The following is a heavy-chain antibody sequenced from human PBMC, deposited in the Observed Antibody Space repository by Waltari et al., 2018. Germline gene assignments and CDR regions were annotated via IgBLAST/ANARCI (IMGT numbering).Heavy chain of an antibody. Sequence: EVQLVESGAGLVQPGGSLRLSCAASGFTLTSYWMHWVRQAPGKGPVWVSRIKGDGRRPTYVDSVKGRFTNSTDSAQNTMYLQMNSRRVDDTAVYYCARDHTYRIDYWGQGTPVTVSS. CDR2: IKGDGRRP. CDR3: ARDHTYRIDY. CDR1: GFTLTSYW. J-gene: IGHJ4*02. V-gene: IGHV3-74*01.